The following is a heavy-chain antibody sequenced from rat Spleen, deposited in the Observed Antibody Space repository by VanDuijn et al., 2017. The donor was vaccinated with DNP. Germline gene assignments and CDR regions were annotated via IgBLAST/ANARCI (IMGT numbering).Heavy chain of an antibody. D-gene: IGHD4-1*01. J-gene: IGHJ2*01. Sequence: EVQLVESGGDLVQPGKSLKLSCVASGFTFNDYWMGWVRQAPGKGLEWIGEINKDSSTINYIPSLKDKFTISRDNAQNTLYLQMSKLGSEDTAIYYCTREGLRASDYWGQGVMVTVSS. V-gene: IGHV4-2*01. CDR1: GFTFNDYW. CDR3: TREGLRASDY. CDR2: INKDSSTI.